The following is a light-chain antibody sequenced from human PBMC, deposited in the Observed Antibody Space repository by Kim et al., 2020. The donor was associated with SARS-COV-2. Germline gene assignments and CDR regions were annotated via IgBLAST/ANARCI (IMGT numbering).Light chain of an antibody. CDR3: QQSYSTPYT. CDR2: ATS. V-gene: IGKV1-39*01. Sequence: DIQMTQSPSSLSASVGDTVTITCRTSQTISRNLNWYQQKAGRAPKLLIYATSSLQSGVPSRFSGSGSGTDFTLAIINLHSEDFATYYCQQSYSTPYTFGQGTKVDIK. J-gene: IGKJ2*01. CDR1: QTISRN.